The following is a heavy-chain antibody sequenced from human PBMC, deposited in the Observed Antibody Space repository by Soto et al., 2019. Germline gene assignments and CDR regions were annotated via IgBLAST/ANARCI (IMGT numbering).Heavy chain of an antibody. V-gene: IGHV3-48*02. D-gene: IGHD2-15*01. Sequence: EVQLVESGGGLVQPGGSLRLSCAASGFTFSSYSMNWVRQAPGKGLEWVSYISSSSSTIYYADSVKGRFTISRDNAKNSLYLQMNSLRDEDTAVYYCARATVRSQWWQHFDYWGQGTLVTVSS. CDR1: GFTFSSYS. CDR2: ISSSSSTI. CDR3: ARATVRSQWWQHFDY. J-gene: IGHJ4*02.